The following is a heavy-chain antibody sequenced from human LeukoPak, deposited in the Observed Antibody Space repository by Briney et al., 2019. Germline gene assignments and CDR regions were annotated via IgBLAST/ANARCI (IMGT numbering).Heavy chain of an antibody. D-gene: IGHD3-10*01. CDR3: ARGSPYYYGSGSYGLSDY. V-gene: IGHV4-59*01. CDR2: IYYSGST. CDR1: GGSISSYY. Sequence: SETLSLTCTVSGGSISSYYWSWLRQPPGKGLEWIGYIYYSGSTNYNPSLKSRVTISVDTSKNQFSLKLSSVTAADTAVYYCARGSPYYYGSGSYGLSDYWGQGTLVTVSS. J-gene: IGHJ4*02.